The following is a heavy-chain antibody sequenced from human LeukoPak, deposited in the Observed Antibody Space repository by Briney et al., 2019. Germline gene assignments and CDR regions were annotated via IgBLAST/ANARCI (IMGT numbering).Heavy chain of an antibody. D-gene: IGHD3-22*01. CDR2: ISWNSGSI. CDR3: AKDNYYDSSGCFDY. CDR1: GFTFDDYA. J-gene: IGHJ4*02. Sequence: GGSLRLSCAASGFTFDDYAMHWVRQAPGQGLEWVSGISWNSGSIGYADSVKGRFTISRDNAKNSLYLQMNSLRAEDTALYYCAKDNYYDSSGCFDYWGQGTLVTVSS. V-gene: IGHV3-9*01.